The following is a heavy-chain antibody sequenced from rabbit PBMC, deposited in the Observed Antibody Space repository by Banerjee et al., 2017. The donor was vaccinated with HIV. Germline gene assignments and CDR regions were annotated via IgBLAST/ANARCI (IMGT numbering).Heavy chain of an antibody. CDR1: GFSFSSSYW. J-gene: IGHJ3*01. CDR3: GGGVYAGFGYVLPGLDL. D-gene: IGHD6-1*01. CDR2: IYTGSGGTL. Sequence: QSLEESGGDLVKPGASLTLTCTASGFSFSSSYWICWVRQAPGKGLEWIACIYTGSGGTLYHGGGEKGRSPIPNPPPPPVTLKMPSLPPADPAPFFGGGGVYAGFGYVLPGLDLWGPAPPVPVS. V-gene: IGHV1S40*01.